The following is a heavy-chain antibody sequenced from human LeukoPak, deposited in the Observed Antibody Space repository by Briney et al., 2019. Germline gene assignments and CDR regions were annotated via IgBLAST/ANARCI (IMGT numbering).Heavy chain of an antibody. J-gene: IGHJ4*02. CDR3: AGGPGVYCSGGSCWVY. Sequence: ASVKVSFKSSVYTFTGYYMHWVRQAPGQGLEWMGWINPNSDGTNYAQKFQGRVTMTRDTSIITAYMELSRLRSDDTAVYYCAGGPGVYCSGGSCWVYWGQGTLVTVSS. V-gene: IGHV1-2*02. D-gene: IGHD2-15*01. CDR2: INPNSDGT. CDR1: VYTFTGYY.